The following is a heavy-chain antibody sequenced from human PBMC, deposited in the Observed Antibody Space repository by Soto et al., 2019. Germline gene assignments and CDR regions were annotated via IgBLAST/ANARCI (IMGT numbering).Heavy chain of an antibody. Sequence: GGSLRLSCAASGFTFSSYGMHWVRQAPGKGLEWVAVIWYDGSNKYYADSVKSRFTISRDNSKNTLYLQMNSLRAEDTAVYYCARDWGVRQLVPDAFDIWGQGTMVTVSS. D-gene: IGHD6-6*01. J-gene: IGHJ3*02. CDR1: GFTFSSYG. CDR2: IWYDGSNK. V-gene: IGHV3-33*01. CDR3: ARDWGVRQLVPDAFDI.